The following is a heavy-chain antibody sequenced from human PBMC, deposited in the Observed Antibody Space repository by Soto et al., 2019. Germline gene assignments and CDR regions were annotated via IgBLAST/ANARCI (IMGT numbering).Heavy chain of an antibody. D-gene: IGHD1-26*01. V-gene: IGHV1-69*01. CDR3: TLVGATMTTPFDY. J-gene: IGHJ4*02. CDR2: IIPIFGTA. Sequence: QVQLVQSGAEVKKPGSSVKVSCKASGGTFSSYAISWVRQAPGQGLEWMGGIIPIFGTANYAQKFQGRVTITADESTSTAYMELSSLKSEDSAVCYWTLVGATMTTPFDYWGQGTLVTVSS. CDR1: GGTFSSYA.